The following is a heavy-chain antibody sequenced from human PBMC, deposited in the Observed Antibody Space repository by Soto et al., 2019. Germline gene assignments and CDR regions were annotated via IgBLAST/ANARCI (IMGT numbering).Heavy chain of an antibody. CDR1: GGSIKSDYY. J-gene: IGHJ6*02. V-gene: IGHV4-30-4*01. CDR2: KYYSGAT. Sequence: QLQLKESGPRLVKPSQTLSLTCTVSGGSIKSDYYWAWVRQFPGGGLQWMGYKYYSGATDSDPSLERRVSFSVDMSKNQFSLNLTSVNVADTAVYYCDRGRPNYFYYGLDVWGQGIPVTVSS. CDR3: DRGRPNYFYYGLDV.